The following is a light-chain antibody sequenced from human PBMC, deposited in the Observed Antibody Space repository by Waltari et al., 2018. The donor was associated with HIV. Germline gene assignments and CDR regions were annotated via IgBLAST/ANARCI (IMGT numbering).Light chain of an antibody. J-gene: IGLJ3*02. CDR3: CSYAGNYTLV. CDR2: DVS. Sequence: KAPKFMIYDVSKRPSGVPDRFSGSKSGNTASLTISGLQAEDEADYYCCSYAGNYTLVFGGGTKLTVL. V-gene: IGLV2-11*01.